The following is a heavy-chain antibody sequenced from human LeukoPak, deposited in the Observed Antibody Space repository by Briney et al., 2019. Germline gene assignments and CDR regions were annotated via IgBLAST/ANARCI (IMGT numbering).Heavy chain of an antibody. Sequence: SETLSLTCAVYGGSFSGYYWSWIRQPPGKGLEWIGEINHSGSTNYNPSLKSRVTISVDTPKNQFSLKLSSVTAADTAVYYCARGAADYDILTGYYYYYYYYMDVWGKGTTVTISS. CDR3: ARGAADYDILTGYYYYYYYYMDV. V-gene: IGHV4-34*01. CDR2: INHSGST. CDR1: GGSFSGYY. D-gene: IGHD3-9*01. J-gene: IGHJ6*03.